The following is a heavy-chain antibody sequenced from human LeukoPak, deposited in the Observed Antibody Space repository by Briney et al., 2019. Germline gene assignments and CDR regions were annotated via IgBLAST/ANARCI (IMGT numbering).Heavy chain of an antibody. D-gene: IGHD3-22*01. CDR2: IYSNGAT. J-gene: IGHJ4*02. CDR1: EFTVSSNY. CDR3: AREDNYYDSSGSGY. Sequence: PGGSLRLSCAASEFTVSSNYMSWVRQAPGKGLEWVSVIYSNGATYYAESAKGRFTISRDNSKNTLYLQMNSLRAEDTAVYYCAREDNYYDSSGSGYWGQGTLVTVSS. V-gene: IGHV3-53*01.